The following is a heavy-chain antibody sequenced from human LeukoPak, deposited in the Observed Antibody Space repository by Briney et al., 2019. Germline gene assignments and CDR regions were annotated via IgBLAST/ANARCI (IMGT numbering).Heavy chain of an antibody. V-gene: IGHV3-30*18. Sequence: PGRSLRLSCAASGFTFSSYGMHWVRQAPGRGLQWVAVISHNGGNKYYANFVKGRFTISRDNSKNTLFLQVNSLRPEDTAVYYCAKSPGEAFSSGWSSPFDRWGQGTLLTVSS. D-gene: IGHD6-19*01. CDR2: ISHNGGNK. CDR3: AKSPGEAFSSGWSSPFDR. J-gene: IGHJ4*02. CDR1: GFTFSSYG.